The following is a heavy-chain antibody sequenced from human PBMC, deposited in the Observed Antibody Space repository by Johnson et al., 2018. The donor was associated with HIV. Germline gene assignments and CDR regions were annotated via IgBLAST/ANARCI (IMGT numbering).Heavy chain of an antibody. CDR1: GFTFSSYA. V-gene: IGHV3-23*04. CDR3: ARGFDWHWPTSAFHV. CDR2: ISGSGGST. D-gene: IGHD3-9*01. Sequence: VQLVESGGGLVQPGGSLRLSCAASGFTFSSYAMSWVRQAPGKGLEWVSAISGSGGSTYYADSVKGRFTISRDNTKNSLYLHMSSLRADDTAVYYCARGFDWHWPTSAFHVWGQGTMVSVSS. J-gene: IGHJ3*01.